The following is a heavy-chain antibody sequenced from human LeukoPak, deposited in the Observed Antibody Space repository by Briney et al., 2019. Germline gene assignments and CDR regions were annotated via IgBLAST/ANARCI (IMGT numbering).Heavy chain of an antibody. D-gene: IGHD2/OR15-2a*01. CDR3: ARARSFDFEYCVLDFSVEEVCDAFDI. J-gene: IGHJ3*02. CDR2: IIPIFGTA. CDR1: GGTFSSYA. V-gene: IGHV1-69*15. Sequence: GSSVKVYCKASGGTFSSYAISWVRQDTGQGLDWEGSIIPIFGTANYAKKFQGRVTITADESTSTAYMELSSLRSEDTAVYYCARARSFDFEYCVLDFSVEEVCDAFDIWGQGTMVTVSS.